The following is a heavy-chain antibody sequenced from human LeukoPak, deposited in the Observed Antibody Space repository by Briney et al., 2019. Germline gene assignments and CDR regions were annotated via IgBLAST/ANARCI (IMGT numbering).Heavy chain of an antibody. CDR3: AKGSGSYGQDLYS. J-gene: IGHJ4*02. D-gene: IGHD3-3*01. Sequence: GGSLRLSCAASGFTFSIYAMSWVRQAPGKGLEWVSTISGSGGSTYYADSVKGRFTISRDDSKNTLYLQMNSLRAEDTAVYYCAKGSGSYGQDLYSWGQGTLVTVAS. CDR1: GFTFSIYA. V-gene: IGHV3-23*01. CDR2: ISGSGGST.